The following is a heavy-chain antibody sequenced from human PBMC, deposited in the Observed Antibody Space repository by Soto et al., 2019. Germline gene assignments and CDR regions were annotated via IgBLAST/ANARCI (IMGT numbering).Heavy chain of an antibody. Sequence: QTLSLTCAISGDSVSSNTAAWNWIRSSPSRGLEWLGRTYYRSNWRHDYAVSVKSRITVNPDTSKNHFSLQLNSVTPDDTAVYYCARGVAGSGFDLWGQGTMGKVS. J-gene: IGHJ4*02. CDR1: GDSVSSNTAA. V-gene: IGHV6-1*01. CDR3: ARGVAGSGFDL. CDR2: TYYRSNWRH. D-gene: IGHD6-19*01.